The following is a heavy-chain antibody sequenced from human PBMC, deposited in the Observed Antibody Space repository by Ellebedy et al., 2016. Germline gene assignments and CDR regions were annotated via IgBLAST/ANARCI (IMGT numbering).Heavy chain of an antibody. D-gene: IGHD3-10*01. CDR1: GFTFSSYG. CDR3: ANWAGGSGSYYNPDYYYYMDV. V-gene: IGHV3-30*18. Sequence: GGSLRLXCAASGFTFSSYGMHWVRQAPGKGLEWVAVISYDGSNKYYADSVKGRFTISRDNSKNTLYLQMNSLRAEDTAVYYCANWAGGSGSYYNPDYYYYMDVWGKGTTVTVSS. J-gene: IGHJ6*03. CDR2: ISYDGSNK.